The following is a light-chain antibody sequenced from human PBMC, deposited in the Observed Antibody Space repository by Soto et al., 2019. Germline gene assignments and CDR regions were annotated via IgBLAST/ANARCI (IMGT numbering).Light chain of an antibody. CDR3: QSYDSSLSGYV. Sequence: QSVLTQPPSVSGAPGQRVTISCTGSSSNIGAGYDVHWYQQLPGTAPKHLIYDNSNRPSGVPDRFSGSKSGTSVSLAITGLQAEDEADYYCQSYDSSLSGYVFGTGTKLTVL. CDR1: SSNIGAGYD. J-gene: IGLJ1*01. V-gene: IGLV1-40*01. CDR2: DNS.